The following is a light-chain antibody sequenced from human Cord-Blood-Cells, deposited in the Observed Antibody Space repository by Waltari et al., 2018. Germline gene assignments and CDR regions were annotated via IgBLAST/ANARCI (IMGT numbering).Light chain of an antibody. V-gene: IGLV2-11*01. CDR3: CSYAGSYTWV. CDR1: SSDVGGYHY. CDR2: DVS. J-gene: IGLJ3*02. Sequence: QSALTQPRSVSGSPGQSVTISCTGTSSDVGGYHYVSWYQQPPGKAPNLMIYDVSKRPSGVPDRFSGSKSGNTASLTISGLQAEDEADYYCCSYAGSYTWVFGGGTKLTVL.